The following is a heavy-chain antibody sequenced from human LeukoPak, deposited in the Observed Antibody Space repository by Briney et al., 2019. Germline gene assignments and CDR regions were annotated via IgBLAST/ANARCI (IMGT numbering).Heavy chain of an antibody. CDR3: ASRDGYNYSLDY. J-gene: IGHJ4*02. CDR2: IYYSGST. V-gene: IGHV4-39*01. CDR1: GGSISSSSYY. D-gene: IGHD5-24*01. Sequence: SETLSLTCTVSGGSISSSSYYWGWIRQPPGKGLEWIGSIYYSGSTYYNPSLKSRVTISVDTSKNQFSLKLRSVTAADTAVYYCASRDGYNYSLDYWGQGTLVTVSS.